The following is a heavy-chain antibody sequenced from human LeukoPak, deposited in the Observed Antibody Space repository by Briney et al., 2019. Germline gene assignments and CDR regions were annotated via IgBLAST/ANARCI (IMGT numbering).Heavy chain of an antibody. CDR2: ISGSGGST. CDR1: GFTFSSYA. V-gene: IGHV3-23*01. D-gene: IGHD3/OR15-3a*01. Sequence: GGSLRLSCAASGFTFSSYAMSWVRQAPGKGLEWVSAISGSGGSTYYADSVKGRFTISRDSSKNTLYLQMNSLRAEDTAVYYCARDQAVFGLFDYWGQGTLVTVSS. J-gene: IGHJ4*02. CDR3: ARDQAVFGLFDY.